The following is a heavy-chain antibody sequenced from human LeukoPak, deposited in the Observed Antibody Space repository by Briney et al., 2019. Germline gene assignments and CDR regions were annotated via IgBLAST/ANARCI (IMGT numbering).Heavy chain of an antibody. J-gene: IGHJ4*02. CDR2: IYYSGST. D-gene: IGHD1-7*01. CDR1: GGSISPYY. V-gene: IGHV4-59*01. CDR3: ARGGNWNYEN. Sequence: PSETLSPTCTVSGGSISPYYWSWIRQPPGKGLEWIGYIYYSGSTNYNPSLKSRVTISVDTSKNQFSMKVSSVTAADTAVYYCARGGNWNYENWGQGTLVTVSS.